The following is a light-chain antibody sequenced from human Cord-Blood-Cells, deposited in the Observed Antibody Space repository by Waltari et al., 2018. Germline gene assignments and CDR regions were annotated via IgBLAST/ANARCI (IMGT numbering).Light chain of an antibody. CDR1: SSDVDGYNY. Sequence: QSALPQPRPVSGSPGQSVTTSCTGTSSDVDGYNYVSWYQQHPGKAPKLMIYDVSKRPSGVPDRFSGSKSGNTASLTISGLQAEDEADYYCCSYAGSYTWVFGGGTKLTVL. J-gene: IGLJ3*02. CDR3: CSYAGSYTWV. CDR2: DVS. V-gene: IGLV2-11*01.